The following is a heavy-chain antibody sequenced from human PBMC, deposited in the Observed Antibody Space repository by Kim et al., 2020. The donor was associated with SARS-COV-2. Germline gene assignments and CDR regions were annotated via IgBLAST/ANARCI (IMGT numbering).Heavy chain of an antibody. V-gene: IGHV1-46*01. CDR3: ARAWVDDILTGHLQYGMDV. CDR1: GYTFTSYY. Sequence: ASVKVSCKASGYTFTSYYMHWVRQAPGQGLEWMGIINPSGGSTSYAQKFQGRVTMTRDTSTSTVYMELSSLRSEDTAVYYCARAWVDDILTGHLQYGMDVWGQGTTVTVSS. J-gene: IGHJ6*02. CDR2: INPSGGST. D-gene: IGHD3-9*01.